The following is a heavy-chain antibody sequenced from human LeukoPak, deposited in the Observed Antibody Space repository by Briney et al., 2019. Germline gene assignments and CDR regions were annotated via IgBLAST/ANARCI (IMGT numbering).Heavy chain of an antibody. V-gene: IGHV4-59*01. CDR2: TYYRGSS. CDR3: ARERLVDLATIFDY. D-gene: IGHD5-24*01. J-gene: IGHJ4*02. Sequence: SETLSLTCVVSGGSISGYYWTWIRQPPGKGLEWIGYTYYRGSSSFNPSLRSRVTISVDMSKNQVSLKLTSVTAADTAAYYCARERLVDLATIFDYWGQGALVTVSS. CDR1: GGSISGYY.